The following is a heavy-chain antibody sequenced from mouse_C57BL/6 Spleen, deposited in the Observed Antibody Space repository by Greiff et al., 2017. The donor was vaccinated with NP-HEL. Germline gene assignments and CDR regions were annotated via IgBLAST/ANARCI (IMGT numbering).Heavy chain of an antibody. CDR1: GYAFTNYL. Sequence: VQLVESGAELVRPGTSVKVSCKASGYAFTNYLIEWVKQRPGQGLEWIGVINPGSGGTNYNEKFKGKATLTADKSSSTAYMQLSSLTSEDSAVYFCARRGYYGSSQSYAMDYWGQGTSVTVSS. CDR2: INPGSGGT. J-gene: IGHJ4*01. V-gene: IGHV1-54*01. D-gene: IGHD1-1*01. CDR3: ARRGYYGSSQSYAMDY.